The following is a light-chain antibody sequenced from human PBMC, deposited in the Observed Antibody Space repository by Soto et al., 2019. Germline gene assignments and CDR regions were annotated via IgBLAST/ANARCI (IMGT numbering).Light chain of an antibody. CDR2: GAS. J-gene: IGKJ2*01. CDR3: QQSYRTPYT. Sequence: ETVMTQSPATLSVSPGERATLSCRASQSISSDLAWYQQKPGQAPRLLIYGASTTATGIPGRFSGSGSGREFTLTISSLQSEDFATYYCQQSYRTPYTFGQGTKLETK. CDR1: QSISSD. V-gene: IGKV3-15*01.